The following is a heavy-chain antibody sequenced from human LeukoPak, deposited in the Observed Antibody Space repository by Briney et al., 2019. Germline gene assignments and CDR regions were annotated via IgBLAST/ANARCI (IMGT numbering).Heavy chain of an antibody. Sequence: ASVKVSCKASGYTFTSYDINWVRQATGQGLEWMGWMNPNSGNTGYAQKFQGRVTMTRNTSISTAYMELSSLRSEDTAVYYCARGTYYYDSSGYYSYGGHYSDYWGQGTLVTVSS. CDR2: MNPNSGNT. D-gene: IGHD3-22*01. J-gene: IGHJ4*02. CDR3: ARGTYYYDSSGYYSYGGHYSDY. CDR1: GYTFTSYD. V-gene: IGHV1-8*01.